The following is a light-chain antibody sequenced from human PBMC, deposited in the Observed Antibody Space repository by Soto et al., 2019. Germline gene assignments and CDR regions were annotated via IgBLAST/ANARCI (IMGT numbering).Light chain of an antibody. V-gene: IGKV3-11*01. CDR1: QSVDSY. CDR3: QQRSNWPPIT. Sequence: EIVLTQSPASLSLSPGERATLSCRASQSVDSYLVWYQQKPGQAPRLLIYDTSIRATGIPARFSGSGSGTEFTLTIASLQSEDFGVYYCQQRSNWPPITFGQGTRLEIK. CDR2: DTS. J-gene: IGKJ5*01.